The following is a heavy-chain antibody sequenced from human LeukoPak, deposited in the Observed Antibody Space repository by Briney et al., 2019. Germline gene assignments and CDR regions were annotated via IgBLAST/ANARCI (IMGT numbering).Heavy chain of an antibody. CDR3: ARGAWGMDV. CDR2: IKEDGSEN. J-gene: IGHJ6*02. Sequence: GGSLRLSCAASGFTLSSYWMSWVRQAPGKGLEWVANIKEDGSENYYVDSEKGRFTISRDNAKNSLYLQMNSLRAEDTAVYYCARGAWGMDVWGQGTTVTVSS. V-gene: IGHV3-7*01. CDR1: GFTLSSYW.